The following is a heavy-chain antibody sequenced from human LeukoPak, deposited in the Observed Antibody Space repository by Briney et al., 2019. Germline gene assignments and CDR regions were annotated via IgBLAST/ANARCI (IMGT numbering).Heavy chain of an antibody. J-gene: IGHJ4*02. CDR2: ISSSGSTI. D-gene: IGHD3-10*01. Sequence: PGGSLRLSCAASGFTFSDYYMSWIRQAPGKGLEWVSYISSSGSTIYYADSVKGRFTISRDNAKNSLYLQMNSLRAEDTAVYYCARVDITMVRGVIRDFDYWGQGTLVTVSS. CDR1: GFTFSDYY. V-gene: IGHV3-11*01. CDR3: ARVDITMVRGVIRDFDY.